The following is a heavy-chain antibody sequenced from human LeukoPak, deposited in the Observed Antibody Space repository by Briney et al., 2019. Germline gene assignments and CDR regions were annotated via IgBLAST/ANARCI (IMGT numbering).Heavy chain of an antibody. CDR3: AKAHCSSTSCSRADN. CDR1: EFTFSSYE. Sequence: GGSLRLSCAASEFTFSSYEMNWVRQAPGKGLEWVSYISSSGSTIYYADSVKGRVTISRVQSTNTVYLQMNSLRADDTAVYYCAKAHCSSTSCSRADNWGQGTLVTVSS. V-gene: IGHV3-48*03. J-gene: IGHJ4*02. CDR2: ISSSGSTI. D-gene: IGHD2-2*01.